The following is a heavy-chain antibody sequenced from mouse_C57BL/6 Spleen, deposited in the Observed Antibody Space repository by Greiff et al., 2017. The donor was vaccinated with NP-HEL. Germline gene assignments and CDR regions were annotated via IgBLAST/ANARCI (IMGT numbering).Heavy chain of an antibody. Sequence: QVQLQQPGAELVKPGASVKLSCKASGYTFTSYWMHWVKQRPGQGLEWIGMIHPNSGSTNYNEKFKSKATLTVDKSSSTAYMQRSSLTSEDSAVYYCARNGYYDVSFAYWGQGTLVTVSA. V-gene: IGHV1-64*01. CDR2: IHPNSGST. D-gene: IGHD2-3*01. J-gene: IGHJ3*01. CDR1: GYTFTSYW. CDR3: ARNGYYDVSFAY.